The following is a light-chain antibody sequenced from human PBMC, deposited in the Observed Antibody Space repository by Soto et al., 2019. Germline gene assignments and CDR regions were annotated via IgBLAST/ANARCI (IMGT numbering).Light chain of an antibody. Sequence: DIQMTQSPSSLSASVGDRVTITCRASQGISNYLAWYQQKPGKVPKLLIYDASTLQSGVPSRFSGSGSGTDFTLTISSLQPEDVATYYCQKYNSALGGTFGGGTKVEIK. CDR2: DAS. V-gene: IGKV1-27*01. CDR1: QGISNY. CDR3: QKYNSALGGT. J-gene: IGKJ4*01.